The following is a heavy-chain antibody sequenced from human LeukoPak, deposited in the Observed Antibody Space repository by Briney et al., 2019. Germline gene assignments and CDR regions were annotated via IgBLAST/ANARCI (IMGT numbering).Heavy chain of an antibody. Sequence: SETLSLTCAVYGGSFSGYYWSWVRQPPGKGLEWIGEINHSGSTNYNPSLKSRVTMSVDTSKNQFSLKLSFVTAADTAVYYCARDSVAAAFDYWGQGTLVTVSS. J-gene: IGHJ4*02. D-gene: IGHD6-13*01. CDR2: INHSGST. V-gene: IGHV4-34*01. CDR3: ARDSVAAAFDY. CDR1: GGSFSGYY.